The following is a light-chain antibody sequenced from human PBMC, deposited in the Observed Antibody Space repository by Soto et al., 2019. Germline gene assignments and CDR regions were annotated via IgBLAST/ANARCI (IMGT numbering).Light chain of an antibody. J-gene: IGKJ5*01. CDR1: QSVRNY. CDR3: QQRSNWPPLT. Sequence: EIVLTQSPATLSLSPGERATLSCRASQSVRNYLAWFQQKPGQAPRLLIYDASNRATGIPARFSGSGSGTDFTLTISSLEPEDFAVYDCQQRSNWPPLTFGQGTRLEIK. CDR2: DAS. V-gene: IGKV3-11*01.